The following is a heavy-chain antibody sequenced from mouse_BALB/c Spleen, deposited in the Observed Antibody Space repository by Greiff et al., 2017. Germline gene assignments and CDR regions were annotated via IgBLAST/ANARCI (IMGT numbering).Heavy chain of an antibody. J-gene: IGHJ4*01. V-gene: IGHV3-2*02. D-gene: IGHD1-1*01. CDR3: ARSPTTVVAPYYAMDY. CDR1: GYSITSDYA. CDR2: ISYSGST. Sequence: EVQGVESGPGLVKPSQSLSLTCTVTGYSITSDYAWNWIRQFPGNKLEWMGYISYSGSTSYNPSLKSRISITRDTSKNQFFLQLNSVTTEDTATYYCARSPTTVVAPYYAMDYWGQGTSVTVSS.